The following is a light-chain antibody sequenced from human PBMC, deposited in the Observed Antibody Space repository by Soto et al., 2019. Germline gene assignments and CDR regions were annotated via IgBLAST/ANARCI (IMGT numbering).Light chain of an antibody. CDR2: GAS. CDR1: QSVSSSY. V-gene: IGKV3-20*01. CDR3: QQYGSLYT. Sequence: EIVLTQSPGTLSLSPGERATLSCRASQSVSSSYLAWYQQKPGQAPRLLIYGASSRATGIPDRFSGSGSGTDFTLTISRLEPEDFAVYYRQQYGSLYTFGQGTKVEIK. J-gene: IGKJ2*01.